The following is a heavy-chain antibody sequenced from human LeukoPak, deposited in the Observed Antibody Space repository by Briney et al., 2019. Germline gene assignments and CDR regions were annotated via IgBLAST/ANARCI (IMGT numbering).Heavy chain of an antibody. J-gene: IGHJ5*02. CDR2: IIPILGIA. CDR3: ARDPKGYRFDP. V-gene: IGHV1-69*04. CDR1: GGTFSSYA. Sequence: ASVKVSCKASGGTFSSYAISWVRQAPGQGLEWMGRIIPILGIANYAQKFQGRVTITADKSTSTAYMELSSLRSEDTAVYYCARDPKGYRFDPWGQGTLVTVSP. D-gene: IGHD5-18*01.